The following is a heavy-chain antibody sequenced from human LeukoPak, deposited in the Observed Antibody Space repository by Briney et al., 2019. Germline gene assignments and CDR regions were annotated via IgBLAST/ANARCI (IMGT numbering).Heavy chain of an antibody. CDR2: IYYSGST. D-gene: IGHD3-22*01. J-gene: IGHJ4*02. CDR1: GGSISSYY. CDR3: ARVRDSSGYYYYFDY. Sequence: PSETLSLTCTVSGGSISSYYWSWIRQPPGKGLEGIGYIYYSGSTNYNPSLKSRVTISVDTSKNQFSLKLSSVTAADTAVYYCARVRDSSGYYYYFDYWGQGTLVTVSS. V-gene: IGHV4-59*01.